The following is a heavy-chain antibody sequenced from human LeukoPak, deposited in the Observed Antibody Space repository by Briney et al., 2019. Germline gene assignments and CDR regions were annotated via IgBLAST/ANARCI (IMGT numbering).Heavy chain of an antibody. CDR3: AKEESSAAGRGAFYI. CDR2: TSDSGGST. CDR1: GFTFSNYA. D-gene: IGHD6-19*01. V-gene: IGHV3-23*01. J-gene: IGHJ3*02. Sequence: GGSLSLSCAASGFTFSNYAMSWVRQAPGKGLEWVSGTSDSGGSTSYADSVKDRFTISRDNSKNTVYLQLNCLRAEDTAVYYCAKEESSAAGRGAFYIWGQGTMVTVSS.